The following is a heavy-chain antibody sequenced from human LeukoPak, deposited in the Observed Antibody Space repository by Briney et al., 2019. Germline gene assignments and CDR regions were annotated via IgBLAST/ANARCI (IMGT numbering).Heavy chain of an antibody. Sequence: ASVKVSCKASGYTFTGYFMVWVRQAPGQGLEWLGWINPNSGGTKYAQKFQGRVSMTRDTSISTAYMELSWLRSDDTAIYYCARDGRGIATSGPNWFDPWGQGTLVTVSS. V-gene: IGHV1-2*02. J-gene: IGHJ5*02. CDR1: GYTFTGYF. D-gene: IGHD6-13*01. CDR2: INPNSGGT. CDR3: ARDGRGIATSGPNWFDP.